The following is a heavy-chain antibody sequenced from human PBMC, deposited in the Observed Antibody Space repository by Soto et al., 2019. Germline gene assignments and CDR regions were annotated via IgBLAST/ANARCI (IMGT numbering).Heavy chain of an antibody. CDR3: ARSSGGVFGIIIEGSNWLAP. CDR2: ISAYNGNT. D-gene: IGHD3-16*02. J-gene: IGHJ5*02. CDR1: GYTFTSYG. V-gene: IGHV1-18*01. Sequence: ASVKVSWKASGYTFTSYGISWERQAPGQGLDWMGWISAYNGNTKYAQDLQGRVTMTTDTSTSTAYMELRSLRSDDTAVYYCARSSGGVFGIIIEGSNWLAPWGQGSMVTVSS.